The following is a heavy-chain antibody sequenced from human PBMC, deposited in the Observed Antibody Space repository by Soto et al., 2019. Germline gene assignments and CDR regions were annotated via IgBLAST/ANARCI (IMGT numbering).Heavy chain of an antibody. V-gene: IGHV3-48*03. CDR1: GFTFSSYE. CDR3: ASQYCSSTSCYGLGLDY. Sequence: EVQLVESGGGLVQPGGSLRLSCAASGFTFSSYEMNWVRQAPGKGLEWVSYISSSGSTIYYADSVKGRFTISRDNAKNSLYLQMNSLRAEDTAVYYCASQYCSSTSCYGLGLDYWGQGTLVTVSS. D-gene: IGHD2-2*01. CDR2: ISSSGSTI. J-gene: IGHJ4*02.